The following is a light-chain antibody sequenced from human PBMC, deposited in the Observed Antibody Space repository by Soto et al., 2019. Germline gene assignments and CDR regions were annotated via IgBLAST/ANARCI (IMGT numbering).Light chain of an antibody. J-gene: IGLJ1*01. CDR1: SSDVGAYNL. CDR3: CSSVTGSSYI. CDR2: EGS. Sequence: QSALTQPASVSGSPGQSITISCTGTSSDVGAYNLVSWYQQHPGEAPKLVIYEGSKRPSGVSNRFSGSSSGNTASLTISGLQAEDEADYYCCSSVTGSSYILGTGTKLTVL. V-gene: IGLV2-23*01.